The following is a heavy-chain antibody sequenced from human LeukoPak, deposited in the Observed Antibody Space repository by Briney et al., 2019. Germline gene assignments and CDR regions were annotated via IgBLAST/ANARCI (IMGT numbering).Heavy chain of an antibody. D-gene: IGHD6-13*01. CDR3: AKEHSSPRFAFDI. CDR1: GFTFSSYW. CDR2: INSDGSST. J-gene: IGHJ3*02. Sequence: GGSLRLSCAASGFTFSSYWMHWVRHAPGKGLVWVSRINSDGSSTSYADSVKGRFTISRDNAKNTLYLQMNSLRAEDTAVYYCAKEHSSPRFAFDIWGQGTMVTVSS. V-gene: IGHV3-74*01.